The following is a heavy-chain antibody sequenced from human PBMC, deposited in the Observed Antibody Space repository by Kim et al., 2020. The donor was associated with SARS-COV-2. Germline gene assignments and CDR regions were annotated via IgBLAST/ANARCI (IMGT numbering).Heavy chain of an antibody. CDR1: GGSFSGYY. CDR2: INHSGST. D-gene: IGHD5-18*01. V-gene: IGHV4-34*01. J-gene: IGHJ6*02. Sequence: SETLSLTCAVYGGSFSGYYWSWIRQPPGKGLEWIGEINHSGSTNYNPSLKSRVTISVDTSKNQFSLKLSSVTAADTAVYYCARTAMAYYYYGMDVWGQGTTVTVSS. CDR3: ARTAMAYYYYGMDV.